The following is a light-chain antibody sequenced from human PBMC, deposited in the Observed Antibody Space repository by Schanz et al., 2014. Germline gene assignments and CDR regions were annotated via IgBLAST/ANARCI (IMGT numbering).Light chain of an antibody. V-gene: IGLV2-8*01. J-gene: IGLJ1*01. CDR1: SSDVGGYNQ. CDR3: SSYAGNKYV. Sequence: QSALTQPPSASGSPGQSVTISCTGTSSDVGGYNQVSWYQQHPGKAPKLMIYEVSKRPTGVPDRFSGSKSGNTASLTVSGFQAEDEADYYCSSYAGNKYVFGTGTKLTVL. CDR2: EVS.